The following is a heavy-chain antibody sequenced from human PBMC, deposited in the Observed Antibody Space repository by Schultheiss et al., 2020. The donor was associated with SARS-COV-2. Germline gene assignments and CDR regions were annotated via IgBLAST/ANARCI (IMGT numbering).Heavy chain of an antibody. CDR2: IYPGDSDT. D-gene: IGHD6-13*01. CDR1: GYTFTSYG. J-gene: IGHJ4*02. Sequence: KVSCKASGYTFTSYGISWVRQAPGQGLEWMGIIYPGDSDTRYSPSFQGQVTISADKSISTAYLQWSSLKASDTAMYYCARLGGSSWYYFDYWGQGTLVTVSS. V-gene: IGHV5-51*01. CDR3: ARLGGSSWYYFDY.